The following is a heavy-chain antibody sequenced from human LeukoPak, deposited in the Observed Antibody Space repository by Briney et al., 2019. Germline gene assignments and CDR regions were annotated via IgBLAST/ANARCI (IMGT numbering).Heavy chain of an antibody. Sequence: GGSLRLSCAASGLTFSSYGMHWVRQTPGRGLEGVAVISYDGSNKYYADSVKGRFTISRDNSKNTLYLQMNSLRAEDTAVYYCPKGRCSSTSCYPNYFDYWGQGTLVTVSS. CDR2: ISYDGSNK. D-gene: IGHD2-2*01. CDR1: GLTFSSYG. J-gene: IGHJ4*02. CDR3: PKGRCSSTSCYPNYFDY. V-gene: IGHV3-30*18.